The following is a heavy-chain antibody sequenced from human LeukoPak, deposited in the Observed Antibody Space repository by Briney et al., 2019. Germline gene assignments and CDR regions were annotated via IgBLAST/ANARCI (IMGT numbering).Heavy chain of an antibody. Sequence: SETLSLTCTVSGGSISSSSYSWGWIRQPPGKGLEWIGSIYYSGSTYYNPSLKSRVTISVDTSKNQFSLKLSSVTAADTAVYYCARREWELTWNWFDPWGQGTLVTVSS. J-gene: IGHJ5*02. D-gene: IGHD1-26*01. V-gene: IGHV4-39*01. CDR2: IYYSGST. CDR1: GGSISSSSYS. CDR3: ARREWELTWNWFDP.